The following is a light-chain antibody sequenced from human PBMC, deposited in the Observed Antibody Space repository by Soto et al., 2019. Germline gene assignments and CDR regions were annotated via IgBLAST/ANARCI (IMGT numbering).Light chain of an antibody. CDR3: CSYAGSYTYV. J-gene: IGLJ1*01. CDR2: DVS. CDR1: SSDVGGYNY. V-gene: IGLV2-11*01. Sequence: QSVLTQPRSVSGSPGQSVTISCTGTSSDVGGYNYVSWYQQHPGKAPKLMIYDVSKRPSGVPDRFSGSKSGNTASLTISGLQAEDEADYYRCSYAGSYTYVFGTGTKV.